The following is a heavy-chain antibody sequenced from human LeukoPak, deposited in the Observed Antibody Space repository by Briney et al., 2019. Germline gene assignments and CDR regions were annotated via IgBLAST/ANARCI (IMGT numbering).Heavy chain of an antibody. V-gene: IGHV4-61*02. CDR1: GNSISSGDNY. CDR3: ASKLQGQGAFDI. J-gene: IGHJ3*02. D-gene: IGHD1-26*01. CDR2: IYTSGST. Sequence: PSETLSLTCTVSGNSISSGDNYWSWIRQPAGKGLEWIGRIYTSGSTNYSPSLKSRVTISVDKSKNQFSLTLSSVTAADTAVYYCASKLQGQGAFDIWGQGTMVTVSS.